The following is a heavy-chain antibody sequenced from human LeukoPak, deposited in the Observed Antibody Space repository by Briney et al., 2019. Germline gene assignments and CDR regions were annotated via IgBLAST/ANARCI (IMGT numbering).Heavy chain of an antibody. J-gene: IGHJ3*02. D-gene: IGHD6-13*01. CDR2: SYYSGRT. V-gene: IGHV4-39*01. CDR3: ARASIQHDAFDI. Sequence: SETLSLTCTVSGGSINTSTYYWGWIRQPPGKGLGWIGNSYYSGRTYYNPSLEGRVTKSVDTSKNQFSLTLTSVTAADAAVYFCARASIQHDAFDIWGQGTMVPVSS. CDR1: GGSINTSTYY.